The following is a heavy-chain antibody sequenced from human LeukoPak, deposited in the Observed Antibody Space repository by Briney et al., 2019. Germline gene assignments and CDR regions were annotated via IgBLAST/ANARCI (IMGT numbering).Heavy chain of an antibody. CDR3: ARSSGWYFDY. V-gene: IGHV4-59*01. Sequence: SQTLSLTCTVSGGSPSSYYWSWIRQPPRKGREWIGYIYYSGSTNYNPSLKSRVTISVDTSKNQFSLKLSSVTAADTAVYYCARSSGWYFDYWGQGTLVTVSS. CDR2: IYYSGST. CDR1: GGSPSSYY. D-gene: IGHD6-19*01. J-gene: IGHJ4*02.